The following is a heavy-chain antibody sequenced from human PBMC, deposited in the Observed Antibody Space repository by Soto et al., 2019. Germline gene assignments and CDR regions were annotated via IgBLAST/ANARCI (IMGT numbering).Heavy chain of an antibody. Sequence: EAQLLESGGELIQPGGSLRLSCAASGFTYSSHGMSWVRQAPGKGLEWIAGLSRGGGSTYYADSVKGRFTISRDNSKNTLDLIMNSLRVEDTALYYCAKYCQYRADGFDIWGQGKMVSVSS. D-gene: IGHD2-15*01. CDR2: LSRGGGST. CDR1: GFTYSSHG. CDR3: AKYCQYRADGFDI. J-gene: IGHJ3*02. V-gene: IGHV3-23*01.